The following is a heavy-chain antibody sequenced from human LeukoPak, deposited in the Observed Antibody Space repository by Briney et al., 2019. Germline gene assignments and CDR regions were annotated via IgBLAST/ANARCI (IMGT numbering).Heavy chain of an antibody. J-gene: IGHJ4*02. CDR3: ARYFSHPSAWSEGGLDL. D-gene: IGHD6-19*01. CDR1: GFTFSTFV. Sequence: GGSPRLSCAESGFTFSTFVVRWVRQAPGEGLGRVAVIWYDGSKKYYIHFVKGRFTLSRDKFKNTRCLQMNSLRAEGTAVYYCARYFSHPSAWSEGGLDLWGAETLVTVSS. V-gene: IGHV3-33*01. CDR2: IWYDGSKK.